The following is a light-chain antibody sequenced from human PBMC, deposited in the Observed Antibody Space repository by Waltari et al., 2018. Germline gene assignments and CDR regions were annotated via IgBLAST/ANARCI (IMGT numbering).Light chain of an antibody. CDR2: AAS. CDR3: QQYDDLPYS. J-gene: IGKJ2*03. Sequence: DIKMTQSPSTISASIGDKVTITCHASQVISSWLAWYQQNPGKAPKPLIYAASGLQRGVPSRFRRSGSGTDYTLTISSRHPEDFATYCCQQYDDLPYSFGQGTKVEIK. V-gene: IGKV1D-16*01. CDR1: QVISSW.